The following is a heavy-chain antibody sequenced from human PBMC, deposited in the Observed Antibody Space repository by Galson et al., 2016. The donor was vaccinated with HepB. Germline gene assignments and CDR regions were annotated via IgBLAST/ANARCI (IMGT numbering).Heavy chain of an antibody. CDR1: GDSVSSHSAA. CDR2: TYYRSKWYN. V-gene: IGHV6-1*01. CDR3: ARESSLYTGYTSGGRNDF. D-gene: IGHD6-19*01. J-gene: IGHJ4*02. Sequence: CAISGDSVSSHSAAWNWIRQSPSRGLEWLGGTYYRSKWYNNYAESVKSRITINADTSKNQFSLQLKSVTPEDTAVYYCARESSLYTGYTSGGRNDFWGQGTLVTVSS.